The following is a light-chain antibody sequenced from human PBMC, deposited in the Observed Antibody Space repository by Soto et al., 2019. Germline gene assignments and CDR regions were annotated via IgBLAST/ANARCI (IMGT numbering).Light chain of an antibody. J-gene: IGLJ3*02. Sequence: QSVLTQPASASGTPGQRLTISCSGSNSNIGSHTVNWYQHVAGTAPKLLIDSDDERPSGVADRFSGSKSGTSASLAIIGRLAEYEADYFCAAWDDSLNGRVFGGGTKVNVL. CDR3: AAWDDSLNGRV. V-gene: IGLV1-44*01. CDR1: NSNIGSHT. CDR2: SDD.